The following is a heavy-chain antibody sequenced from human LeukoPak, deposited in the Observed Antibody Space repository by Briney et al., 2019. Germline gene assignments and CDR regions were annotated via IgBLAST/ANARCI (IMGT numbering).Heavy chain of an antibody. V-gene: IGHV4-39*01. J-gene: IGHJ4*02. CDR1: GGSISSSSYY. CDR2: IYYSEST. CDR3: ARRARWFGELLGDYFDY. D-gene: IGHD3-10*01. Sequence: SETLSLTCTVSGGSISSSSYYWGWLRQPPGKGLEWIVRIYYSESTYDNPSLKSRVTISVDTSKKQFSLKLSSGTAADTAVYYCARRARWFGELLGDYFDYWGQGTLVTVSS.